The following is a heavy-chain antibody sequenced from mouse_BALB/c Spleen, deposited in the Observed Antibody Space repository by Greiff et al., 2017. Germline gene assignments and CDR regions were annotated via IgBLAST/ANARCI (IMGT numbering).Heavy chain of an antibody. J-gene: IGHJ3*01. CDR2: IYPGSGST. V-gene: IGHV1-77*01. D-gene: IGHD2-3*01. CDR3: ARSDGYPNQAWFAY. Sequence: QVHVKQSGPELVKPGASVKMSCKASGYTFTDYVISWVKQRTGQGLEWIGEIYPGSGSTYYNEKFKGKATLTADKSSNTAYMQLSSLTSEDSAVYFCARSDGYPNQAWFAYWGQGTLVTVSA. CDR1: GYTFTDYV.